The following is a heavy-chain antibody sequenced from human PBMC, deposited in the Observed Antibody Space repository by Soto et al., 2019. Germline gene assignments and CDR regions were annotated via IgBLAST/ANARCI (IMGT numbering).Heavy chain of an antibody. CDR1: GGSISSYY. J-gene: IGHJ6*02. Sequence: SETLSLTCTVSGGSISSYYWSWIRQPAGKGLEWIGRIYTSGSTNYNPSLKSRVTMSVDTSKNQFSLKLSSVTAADTAVYYCASGTEVSRLAARPQGYYGMDVWGQGTTVTVSS. CDR3: ASGTEVSRLAARPQGYYGMDV. V-gene: IGHV4-4*07. D-gene: IGHD6-6*01. CDR2: IYTSGST.